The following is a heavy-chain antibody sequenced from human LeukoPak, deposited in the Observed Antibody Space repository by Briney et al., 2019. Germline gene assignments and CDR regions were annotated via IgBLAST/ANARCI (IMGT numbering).Heavy chain of an antibody. CDR2: INHSGST. V-gene: IGHV4-34*01. CDR1: GGSFSGYY. Sequence: SETLSLTCAVYGGSFSGYYWSWIRQPPGKGLEWIGEINHSGSTNYNPSLKSRVTIPVDTSKNQFSLKLSSVTAADTAVYHCARGRGPITIFGRFMDVWGKGTTVTVSS. J-gene: IGHJ6*03. D-gene: IGHD3-3*01. CDR3: ARGRGPITIFGRFMDV.